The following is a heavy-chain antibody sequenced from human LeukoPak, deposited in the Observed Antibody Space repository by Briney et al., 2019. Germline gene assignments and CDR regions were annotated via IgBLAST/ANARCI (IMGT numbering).Heavy chain of an antibody. V-gene: IGHV1-2*02. CDR2: INPNNGGT. Sequence: ASVKVSCKASGYTFTGYYLHWVRQAPGQGLEYMGCINPNNGGTNYAQKFQGRVTMTRDTSISTAYMELSRLRSDDTAVYYCARIQPPINCSGGSCYAFDYWGQGTLVTVSS. D-gene: IGHD2-15*01. J-gene: IGHJ4*02. CDR3: ARIQPPINCSGGSCYAFDY. CDR1: GYTFTGYY.